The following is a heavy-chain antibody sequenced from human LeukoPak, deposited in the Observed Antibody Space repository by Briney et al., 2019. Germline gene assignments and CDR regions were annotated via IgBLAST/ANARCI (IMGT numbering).Heavy chain of an antibody. CDR2: IKSKPAGGST. V-gene: IGHV3-15*01. CDR1: GFTFSNAW. CDR3: AKDLGGGSSWYLYYYYGMDV. Sequence: PGGSLRLSCTASGFTFSNAWMSWVRQAPGKGLEWVGRIKSKPAGGSTDYAAPIKGRFTISRDDSKNTLYLQVNSLKVEDTAVYYCAKDLGGGSSWYLYYYYGMDVWGQGTTVTVSS. J-gene: IGHJ6*02. D-gene: IGHD6-13*01.